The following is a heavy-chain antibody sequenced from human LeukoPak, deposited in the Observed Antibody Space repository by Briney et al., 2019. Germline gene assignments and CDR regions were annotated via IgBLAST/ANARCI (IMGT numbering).Heavy chain of an antibody. CDR3: ARARASAHVDS. CDR2: FNPNSGDS. J-gene: IGHJ4*02. V-gene: IGHV1-2*02. Sequence: AASVKDSSKVSGYTLNELSMHWVRQAPRQRREWMGWFNPNSGDSNFAQKFQGRVTMTRDTSTSTAYVELSRLRSDDTAVYYCARARASAHVDSWGQGTLVSVFS. CDR1: GYTLNELS.